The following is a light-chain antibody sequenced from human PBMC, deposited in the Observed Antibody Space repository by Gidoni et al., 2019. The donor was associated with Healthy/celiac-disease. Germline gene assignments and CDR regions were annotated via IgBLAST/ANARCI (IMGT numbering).Light chain of an antibody. CDR2: YDD. CDR3: AAWDDSLNGPV. CDR1: SSNIGNNA. V-gene: IGLV1-36*01. Sequence: QSVLTPPPSVSESPRQRVTISCSGSSSNIGNNAVNWYQQLPGKDPKLLIYYDDLLPSGVSDRFYGSKSGTSASLAISGLQSEDEADYYCAAWDDSLNGPVFGGGTKLTVL. J-gene: IGLJ2*01.